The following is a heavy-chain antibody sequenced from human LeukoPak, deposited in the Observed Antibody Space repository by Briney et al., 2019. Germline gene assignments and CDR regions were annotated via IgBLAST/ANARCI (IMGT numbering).Heavy chain of an antibody. Sequence: PSETLSLTCTVSGGPISSGGYYWSWIRQHPGKGLEWIGYIYYSGSTYYNPSLKSRVTISVDTSKNQFSLKLSSVTAADTAVYYCARDNSLVGATLDYWGQGTLVTVSS. CDR2: IYYSGST. CDR1: GGPISSGGYY. CDR3: ARDNSLVGATLDY. J-gene: IGHJ4*02. V-gene: IGHV4-31*03. D-gene: IGHD1-26*01.